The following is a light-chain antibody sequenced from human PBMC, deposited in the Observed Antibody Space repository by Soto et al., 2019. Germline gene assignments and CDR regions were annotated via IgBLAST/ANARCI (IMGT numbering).Light chain of an antibody. J-gene: IGKJ4*01. V-gene: IGKV3-15*01. Sequence: TVRTPSPATLSLSHGEGATLSCRASQSVGNNLAWYQQKPGQAPRLLIYGASTRATGIPARLSGSGSGTEFTLTISSLQSEDFAVYYCQQYNNSPLTFGGGTKVDIK. CDR3: QQYNNSPLT. CDR1: QSVGNN. CDR2: GAS.